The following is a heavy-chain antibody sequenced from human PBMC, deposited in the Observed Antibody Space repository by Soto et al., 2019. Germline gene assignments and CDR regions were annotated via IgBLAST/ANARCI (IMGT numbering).Heavy chain of an antibody. V-gene: IGHV4-59*08. Sequence: SETLSLTCAFSGCSISSYYWSWIRQPPGKGLEWIGYIYYSGSTNYNPSLKSRVTISVDTSKNQFSLKLSSVTAADTAVYYCARRSRGRGGTYYYYYMDVWGKGTTVTVSS. J-gene: IGHJ6*03. CDR2: IYYSGST. CDR3: ARRSRGRGGTYYYYYMDV. CDR1: GCSISSYY. D-gene: IGHD3-10*01.